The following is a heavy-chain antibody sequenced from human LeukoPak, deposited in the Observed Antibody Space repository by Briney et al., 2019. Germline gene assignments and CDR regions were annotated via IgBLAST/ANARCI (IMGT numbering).Heavy chain of an antibody. Sequence: ASVKVSCKASGYTFTSYYMHWVRQAPGQGLEWMGIINPSGGSTSYAQKFQRRVTMTRDMSTSTVYMELSSRRSEDTAVYYCAREVGSSYFDYWGQGTLVTVSS. CDR3: AREVGSSYFDY. D-gene: IGHD6-6*01. CDR2: INPSGGST. CDR1: GYTFTSYY. V-gene: IGHV1-46*01. J-gene: IGHJ4*02.